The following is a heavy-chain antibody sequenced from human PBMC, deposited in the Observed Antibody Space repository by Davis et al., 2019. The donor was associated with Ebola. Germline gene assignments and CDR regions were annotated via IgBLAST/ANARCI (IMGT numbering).Heavy chain of an antibody. J-gene: IGHJ4*02. CDR3: AKDSSAWGNFFDY. D-gene: IGHD6-19*01. CDR1: GFTFSNAW. CDR2: ISYDGSNK. V-gene: IGHV3-30*18. Sequence: GGSLRLSCAASGFTFSNAWMSWVRQAPGKGLEWVAVISYDGSNKYYADSVKGRFTISRDNSKNTLYLQMNSLRAEDTAVYYCAKDSSAWGNFFDYWGQGTLVTVSS.